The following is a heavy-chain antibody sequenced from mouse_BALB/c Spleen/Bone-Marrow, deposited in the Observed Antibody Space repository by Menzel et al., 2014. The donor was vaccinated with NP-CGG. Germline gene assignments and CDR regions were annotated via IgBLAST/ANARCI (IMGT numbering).Heavy chain of an antibody. V-gene: IGHV14-3*02. CDR3: ASYYYGSSGFAY. Sequence: VQLKQSGAELVKPGASVKLSCTASGFNIKDTYMHWVKQRPEQGLEWIGRIDPANGITKYDPKFQGKATITADTSSNTAYLQLSSLTSEDTAVYYCASYYYGSSGFAYWGQGTLVTVSA. D-gene: IGHD1-1*01. CDR1: GFNIKDTY. J-gene: IGHJ3*01. CDR2: IDPANGIT.